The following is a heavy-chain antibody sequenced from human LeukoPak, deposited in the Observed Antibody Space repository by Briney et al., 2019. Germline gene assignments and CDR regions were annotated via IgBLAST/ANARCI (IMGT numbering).Heavy chain of an antibody. D-gene: IGHD6-13*01. CDR1: GYTFTGSY. J-gene: IGHJ4*02. Sequence: ASVKVSCKASGYTFTGSYMHWVRQAPGQGLEWMGWINPNSGGTNYAQKFQGRVTMTRDTSISTAYMELSRLTSDDTAVYFCARDLGPAGAAAALDYWGQGTLVTVSS. V-gene: IGHV1-2*02. CDR3: ARDLGPAGAAAALDY. CDR2: INPNSGGT.